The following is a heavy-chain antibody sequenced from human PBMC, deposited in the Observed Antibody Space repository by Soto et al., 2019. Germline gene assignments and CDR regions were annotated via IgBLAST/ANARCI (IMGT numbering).Heavy chain of an antibody. CDR2: INAGNGNT. CDR3: ARDSGYCSSTSSTAYYGMDV. Sequence: ASVKVSCKASGYTFTSYAMHWVRQAPGQRVEWMGCINAGNGNTKYSQKFQGRVTITRSTSASPAYMELSRLQHEDTAVYYCARDSGYCSSTSSTAYYGMDVWGQGTTVTVSS. D-gene: IGHD2-2*01. J-gene: IGHJ6*02. V-gene: IGHV1-3*01. CDR1: GYTFTSYA.